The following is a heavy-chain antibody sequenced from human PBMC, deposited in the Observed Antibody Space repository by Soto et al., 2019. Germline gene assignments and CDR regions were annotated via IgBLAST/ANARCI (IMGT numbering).Heavy chain of an antibody. CDR3: AKIKQGYFDY. V-gene: IGHV3-23*01. Sequence: VQLLESGGGLVQPGGSLRLSCAASGFIFDNYAMSWVRQAPGKGLEWISTISGGGSATFYADSVTGRFTISGDSSKSTMYLQMHSLRAEDTAIYYCAKIKQGYFDYWGQGTQVIVSS. CDR1: GFIFDNYA. CDR2: ISGGGSAT. J-gene: IGHJ4*02.